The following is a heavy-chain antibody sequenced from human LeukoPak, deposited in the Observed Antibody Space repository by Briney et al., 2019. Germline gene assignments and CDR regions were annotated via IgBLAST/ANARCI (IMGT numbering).Heavy chain of an antibody. CDR2: IYPDDSDT. D-gene: IGHD2-21*01. CDR1: GYSFPNYW. V-gene: IGHV5-51*01. J-gene: IGHJ4*02. Sequence: GESLKISCKGSGYSFPNYWIGWMRQKPGKGLEWMGIIYPDDSDTRYSPSFQGQVTISADRSISTAYLQWSSLKASDTAMYCCARLDYSVPFDYWGQGSLVTVSS. CDR3: ARLDYSVPFDY.